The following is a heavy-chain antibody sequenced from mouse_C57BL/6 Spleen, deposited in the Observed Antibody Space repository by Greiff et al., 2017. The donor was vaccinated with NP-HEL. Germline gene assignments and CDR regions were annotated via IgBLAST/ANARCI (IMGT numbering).Heavy chain of an antibody. Sequence: LVESGPELVKPGASVKLSCKASGYTFTSYDINWVKQRPGQGLEWIGWIYPRDGSTKYNEKFKGKATLTVDTSSSTAYMELHSLTSEDSAVYFCARWGYGYDGLYFDYWGQGTTLTVSS. CDR1: GYTFTSYD. J-gene: IGHJ2*01. CDR2: IYPRDGST. V-gene: IGHV1-85*01. CDR3: ARWGYGYDGLYFDY. D-gene: IGHD2-2*01.